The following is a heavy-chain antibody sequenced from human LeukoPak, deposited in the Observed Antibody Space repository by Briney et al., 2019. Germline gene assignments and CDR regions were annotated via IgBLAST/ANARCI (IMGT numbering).Heavy chain of an antibody. D-gene: IGHD3-3*01. CDR2: INHSGST. V-gene: IGHV4-34*01. Sequence: SETLSLTCAVYVGSFSGYYWSWIRQPPGKGLEWIGEINHSGSTNYNPSLKSRVTISVDTSKNQFSLKLSSVTAADTAVYYCSRIVLRFLEWLPPYYYYYYMDVWGKGTTVTVSS. J-gene: IGHJ6*03. CDR1: VGSFSGYY. CDR3: SRIVLRFLEWLPPYYYYYYMDV.